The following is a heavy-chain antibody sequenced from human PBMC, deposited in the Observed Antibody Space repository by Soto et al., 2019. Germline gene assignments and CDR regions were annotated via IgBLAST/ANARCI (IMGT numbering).Heavy chain of an antibody. V-gene: IGHV3-30*18. CDR3: AKVRDTAMVYDAFDI. J-gene: IGHJ3*02. CDR2: ISYDGSNK. Sequence: GGSLRLSCAASGFTFSSYGMHWVRQAPGKGLEWVAVISYDGSNKYYADSVKGRFTISRDNSKNTLYLQMNSLRAEDTAVYYCAKVRDTAMVYDAFDIWGQGTMVTVSS. CDR1: GFTFSSYG. D-gene: IGHD5-18*01.